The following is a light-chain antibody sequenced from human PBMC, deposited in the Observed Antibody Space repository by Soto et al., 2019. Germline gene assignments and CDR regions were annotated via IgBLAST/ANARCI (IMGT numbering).Light chain of an antibody. CDR2: GVS. J-gene: IGKJ2*01. Sequence: DIVLTQSPGTLSLSPGERATLSCRASQSISSSYLAWYQQKPGQAPRLLIHGVSTRGTGIPDRFSGSGSGTDFTLTISRLEPEDFAVYYCQQYVTSPYIFGQGTKLEIK. CDR3: QQYVTSPYI. V-gene: IGKV3-20*01. CDR1: QSISSSY.